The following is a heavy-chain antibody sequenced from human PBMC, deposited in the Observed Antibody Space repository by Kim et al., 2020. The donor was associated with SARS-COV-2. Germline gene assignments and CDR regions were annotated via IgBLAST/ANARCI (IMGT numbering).Heavy chain of an antibody. V-gene: IGHV1-69*13. Sequence: SVKVSCKASGGTFSSYAISWVRQAPGQGLEWMGGIIPIFGTANYAQKFQGRVTITADESTSTAYMELSSLRSEDTAVYYCASSGALVVVVAETSLGGMDVWGQGTTVTVSS. CDR2: IIPIFGTA. D-gene: IGHD2-15*01. CDR3: ASSGALVVVVAETSLGGMDV. CDR1: GGTFSSYA. J-gene: IGHJ6*02.